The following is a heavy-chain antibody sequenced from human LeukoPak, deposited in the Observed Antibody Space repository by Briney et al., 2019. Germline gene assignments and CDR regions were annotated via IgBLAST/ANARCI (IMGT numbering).Heavy chain of an antibody. CDR3: ARGSSWYYYYYYMDV. CDR2: IYYSGST. Sequence: SETLSLTCTVSGDSINSYYWSWIRQPPGKVLEWVGYIYYSGSTIYNPSLKSRVTISVDTSKNQFSLRLSSVTAADTAVYYCARGSSWYYYYYYMDVWGKGTTVTVSS. CDR1: GDSINSYY. D-gene: IGHD6-13*01. V-gene: IGHV4-59*01. J-gene: IGHJ6*03.